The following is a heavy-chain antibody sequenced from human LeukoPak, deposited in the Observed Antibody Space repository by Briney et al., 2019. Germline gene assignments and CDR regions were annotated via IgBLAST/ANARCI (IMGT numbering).Heavy chain of an antibody. Sequence: SETLSLTCTVSGGSISSSSHYWGWIRQPPGKGLEWIGSIYHSGSTYYNPSLKSRVTISVDTSKNQFSLKLSSVTAADTAVYYCASGGGDYWGQGTLVTVSS. J-gene: IGHJ4*02. V-gene: IGHV4-39*07. CDR3: ASGGGDY. CDR2: IYHSGST. CDR1: GGSISSSSHY. D-gene: IGHD3-10*01.